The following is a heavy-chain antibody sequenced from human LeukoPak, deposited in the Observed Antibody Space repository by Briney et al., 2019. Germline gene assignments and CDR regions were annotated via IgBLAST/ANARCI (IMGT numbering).Heavy chain of an antibody. CDR3: ARSYTAMALFDY. D-gene: IGHD5-18*01. Sequence: GGSLRLSCAASGFTFSSYAMHWVRQAPGKGLEWVAVISHDGSNKYYADSVKGRFTISRDNSKNTLYLQMNSLRAEDTAVYYCARSYTAMALFDYWGQGTLVTVSS. V-gene: IGHV3-30*04. J-gene: IGHJ4*02. CDR2: ISHDGSNK. CDR1: GFTFSSYA.